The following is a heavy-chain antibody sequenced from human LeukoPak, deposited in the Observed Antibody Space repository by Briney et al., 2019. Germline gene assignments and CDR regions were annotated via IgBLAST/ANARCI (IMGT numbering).Heavy chain of an antibody. V-gene: IGHV4-39*07. J-gene: IGHJ5*02. CDR2: IYYSGST. D-gene: IGHD4-23*01. Sequence: SETLSLTCTASGGSISSSSYYWGWIRQPPGKGLEWIGSIYYSGSTYYDPSLKSRVSISVDTSKNQFSLKLNSLTAADTAVYYCAGVVTPRNWFDPWGQGTLVTVSS. CDR1: GGSISSSSYY. CDR3: AGVVTPRNWFDP.